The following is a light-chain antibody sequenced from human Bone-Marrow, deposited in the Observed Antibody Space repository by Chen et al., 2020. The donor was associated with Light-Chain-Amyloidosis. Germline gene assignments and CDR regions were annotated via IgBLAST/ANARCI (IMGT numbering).Light chain of an antibody. CDR1: DLPTYN. V-gene: IGLV3-25*03. CDR3: QSADSSGTYEVI. CDR2: RDT. Sequence: SYELIQPTSVSVSPGQTGRITCAVDDLPTYNAYWYHQKPGQAPVLVIHRDTESHSGISDRVSGSSSGTTATLTISGVQAEDEADYHCQSADSSGTYEVIFGGGTKLTVL. J-gene: IGLJ2*01.